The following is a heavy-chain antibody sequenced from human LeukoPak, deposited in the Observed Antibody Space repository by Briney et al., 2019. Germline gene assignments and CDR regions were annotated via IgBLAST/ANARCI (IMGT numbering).Heavy chain of an antibody. J-gene: IGHJ4*02. CDR2: ISVSRSMI. Sequence: QAGGSLRLSCAASGFTFSSYSMNWVRQAPGKGLEWVSYISVSRSMIYYADSVKGRFTISRDNAKNTLYLQMNSLRAEDTAVYYCAKDHRPPRYNWNDVPIDYWGQGTLVTVSS. D-gene: IGHD1-1*01. CDR1: GFTFSSYS. CDR3: AKDHRPPRYNWNDVPIDY. V-gene: IGHV3-48*04.